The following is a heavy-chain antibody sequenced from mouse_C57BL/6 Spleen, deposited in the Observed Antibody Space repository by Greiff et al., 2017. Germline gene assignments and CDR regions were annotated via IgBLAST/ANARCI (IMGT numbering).Heavy chain of an antibody. D-gene: IGHD2-4*01. CDR2: IYPGSGST. CDR3: ARSYDYDVGFDY. J-gene: IGHJ2*01. Sequence: VQLQQPGAELVKPGASVKMSCKASGYTFTSYWITWVKQRPGQGLEWIGDIYPGSGSTNYNEKFKSKATLTVDTSSSTAYMQLSSLTSEDSAVYYCARSYDYDVGFDYWGQGTTLTVSS. CDR1: GYTFTSYW. V-gene: IGHV1-55*01.